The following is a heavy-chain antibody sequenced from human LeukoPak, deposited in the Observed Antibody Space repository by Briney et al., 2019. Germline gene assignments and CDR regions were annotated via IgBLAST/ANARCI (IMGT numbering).Heavy chain of an antibody. V-gene: IGHV4-59*01. CDR1: DDSINRDF. CDR2: IRYSGRT. J-gene: IGHJ4*02. D-gene: IGHD6-19*01. CDR3: ARLPDVSGWPFDY. Sequence: PSETLSLTCTASDDSINRDFWTWIRQPPGKGLEWIGYIRYSGRTEYNPSLKSRVTISIDRSKNQCSLKLTSVTAADTAIYYCARLPDVSGWPFDYWGQGMLVAVSS.